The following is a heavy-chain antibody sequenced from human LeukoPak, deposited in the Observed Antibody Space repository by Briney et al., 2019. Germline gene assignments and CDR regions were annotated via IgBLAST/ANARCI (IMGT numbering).Heavy chain of an antibody. J-gene: IGHJ4*02. D-gene: IGHD3-3*01. CDR1: GFSLSTSGVG. CDR3: AHEAYDFWSGFHLGFDY. CDR2: IYWNDDK. Sequence: ESGPTLVKPTQTLTLTCTFSGFSLSTSGVGVGWIRQPPGKALEWLAVIYWNDDKRYSPSLKSRLTITKDTSKNQVVLTMTNMDPVDTATYYCAHEAYDFWSGFHLGFDYWGQGTLVTVSS. V-gene: IGHV2-5*01.